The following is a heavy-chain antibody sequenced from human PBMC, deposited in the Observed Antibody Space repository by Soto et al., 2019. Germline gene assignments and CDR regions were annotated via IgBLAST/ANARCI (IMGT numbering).Heavy chain of an antibody. Sequence: SETLSLTCAVYGGSFSGYYWSWIRQPPGKGLEWIGEINHSGSTNYNPSLKSRVTISVDTSKNQFSLKLSSVTAADTAVYYCASTIAAATDVRNWFDPWRQGTLVTVSS. CDR3: ASTIAAATDVRNWFDP. CDR1: GGSFSGYY. D-gene: IGHD6-13*01. V-gene: IGHV4-34*01. J-gene: IGHJ5*02. CDR2: INHSGST.